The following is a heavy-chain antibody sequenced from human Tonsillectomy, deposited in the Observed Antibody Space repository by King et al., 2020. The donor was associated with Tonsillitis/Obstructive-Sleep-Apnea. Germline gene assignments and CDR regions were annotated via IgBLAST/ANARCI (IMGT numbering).Heavy chain of an antibody. V-gene: IGHV2-5*02. D-gene: IGHD3-10*01. CDR2: IYWDDDK. J-gene: IGHJ4*02. Sequence: ITLKESGPTLVKPTQTLTLTCTFSGFSLNTGGVGVGWIRQRPGKALEWLALIYWDDDKHYSPSLKSRHTITKDTSKNQVVLTMTNMDPVDTATYYCAHGITTGFDYWGQGTLVTVSS. CDR3: AHGITTGFDY. CDR1: GFSLNTGGVG.